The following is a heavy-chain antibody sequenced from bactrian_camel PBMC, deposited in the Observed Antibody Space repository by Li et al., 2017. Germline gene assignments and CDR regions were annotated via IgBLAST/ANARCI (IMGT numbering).Heavy chain of an antibody. CDR3: AAAQGCDCYRGSCEFRPPVH. V-gene: IGHV3S1*01. CDR1: GYRYSSYC. CDR2: IHTDGSA. D-gene: IGHD2*01. Sequence: QVQLVESGGGSVQAGGSLRLSCTASGYRYSSYCMAWFRQGPGKERERVASIHTDGSASVAESVKGRFTISKDNAKRMLYLQMNTLKPEDTAVYYCAAAQGCDCYRGSCEFRPPVHWGQGTQVTVS. J-gene: IGHJ4*01.